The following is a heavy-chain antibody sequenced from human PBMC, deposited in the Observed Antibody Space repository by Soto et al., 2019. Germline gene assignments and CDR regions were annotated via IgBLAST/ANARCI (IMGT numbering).Heavy chain of an antibody. CDR1: GYTFTSYA. D-gene: IGHD2-15*01. J-gene: IGHJ4*02. V-gene: IGHV1-3*01. CDR3: ARGPGGPDGPGDY. CDR2: SNAGNGNT. Sequence: QVQLVQSGAEVKKPGASVKVSCKASGYTFTSYAMHWFRQAPGQRLEWMGWSNAGNGNTKYSQKIQGRVTITMDTSASTAYMELSSLRSEDTAVYYCARGPGGPDGPGDYWRQGTLVTVSS.